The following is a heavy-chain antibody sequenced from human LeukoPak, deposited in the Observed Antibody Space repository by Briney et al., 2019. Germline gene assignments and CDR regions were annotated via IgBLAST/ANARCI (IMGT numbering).Heavy chain of an antibody. D-gene: IGHD3-22*01. V-gene: IGHV3-48*03. CDR2: ISSSGSTI. CDR3: ARYYYDSSGYFDPH. CDR1: GFTFSSYE. J-gene: IGHJ4*02. Sequence: PGGSLRLSCAASGFTFSSYEMNWVRQAPGKGLEWVSCISSSGSTIYYADSVKGRFTISRDNAKNSLYLQMNSLRAEDTAVYYCARYYYDSSGYFDPHWGQGTLVTVSS.